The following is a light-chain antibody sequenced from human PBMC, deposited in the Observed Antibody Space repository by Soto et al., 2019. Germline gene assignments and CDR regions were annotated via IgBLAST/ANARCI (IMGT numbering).Light chain of an antibody. V-gene: IGKV3-15*01. CDR3: QQYNSYLYT. CDR2: GAS. J-gene: IGKJ5*01. Sequence: IVMTQSPSTLSVSPGERATLSCRASQSVSSNLAWYHQKPGQSPRLLIYGASSRATGIPVRFSGSGSGTEFTLTISSLQPDDFATYYCQQYNSYLYTFGQGTRLEIK. CDR1: QSVSSN.